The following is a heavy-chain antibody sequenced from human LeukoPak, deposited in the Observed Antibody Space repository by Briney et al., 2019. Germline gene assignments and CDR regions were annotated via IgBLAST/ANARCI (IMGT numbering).Heavy chain of an antibody. CDR1: GFTFDDYA. V-gene: IGHV3-43*02. D-gene: IGHD3-10*01. J-gene: IGHJ4*02. Sequence: GGSLRLSCAASGFTFDDYAMHWVRQAPGKGLEWVSLISGDGGSTYYADSVKGRFTISRDNSKNSLYLQMNSLRTEDTALYYCAKDMWRFGELDYDYWGQGTQVTISS. CDR2: ISGDGGST. CDR3: AKDMWRFGELDYDY.